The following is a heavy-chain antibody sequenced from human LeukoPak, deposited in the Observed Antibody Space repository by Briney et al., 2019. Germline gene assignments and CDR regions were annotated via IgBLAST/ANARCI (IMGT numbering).Heavy chain of an antibody. V-gene: IGHV3-15*07. CDR2: IASKTDGGAT. CDR3: TRDRGAYNLYDY. CDR1: GLTVTNAW. D-gene: IGHD1-1*01. J-gene: IGHJ4*02. Sequence: GGSLRLSCSASGLTVTNAWMNWVRQAPGEGLDWVGRIASKTDGGATDYAAPVKGRSTISRDDSKAIAYLQMNSLKTEDTAVYHCTRDRGAYNLYDYWGQGTLVTVSS.